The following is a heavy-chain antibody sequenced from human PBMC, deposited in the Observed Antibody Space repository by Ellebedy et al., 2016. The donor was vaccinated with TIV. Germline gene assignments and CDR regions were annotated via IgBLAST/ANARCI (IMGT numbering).Heavy chain of an antibody. CDR3: ARQFLGATFDY. CDR2: IYYSGST. CDR1: GGSISSYY. D-gene: IGHD1-26*01. J-gene: IGHJ4*02. Sequence: SETLSLTCTVSGGSISSYYWSWIRQPPGKGLEWIGYIYYSGSTNYNPSLKSRVTISVDTSKNQFSLKLSSVTAADTAVYYCARQFLGATFDYWGQGTLVTVSS. V-gene: IGHV4-59*08.